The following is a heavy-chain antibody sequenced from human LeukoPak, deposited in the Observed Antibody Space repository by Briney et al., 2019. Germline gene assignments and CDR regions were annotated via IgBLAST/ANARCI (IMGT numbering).Heavy chain of an antibody. V-gene: IGHV3-33*01. Sequence: QPGGSLRLSCAASGFTFSSYGMHWVRQAPGKGLEWVAVIWYDGSNKYYADSVRGRFTISRDNSKNTLYLQMNSLRAEDTAVYYCARDPGFPSIAAAYYFDYWGQGTLVTVSS. CDR2: IWYDGSNK. D-gene: IGHD6-13*01. J-gene: IGHJ4*02. CDR3: ARDPGFPSIAAAYYFDY. CDR1: GFTFSSYG.